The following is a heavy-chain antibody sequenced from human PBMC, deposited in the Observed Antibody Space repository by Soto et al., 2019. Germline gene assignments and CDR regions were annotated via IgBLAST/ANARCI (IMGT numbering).Heavy chain of an antibody. D-gene: IGHD3-3*01. Sequence: ASVKVSCKASGHTFTGYYMHWVRQAPGQGLEWMGWINPNRGGTTQASKCEGRVTMTRETSIRKAYIELSRLRSDDTAVYYCSRETPPGRYDFWSGYYRSYYYGMDVWGQGTTGTVSS. CDR1: GHTFTGYY. CDR2: INPNRGGT. V-gene: IGHV1-2*02. CDR3: SRETPPGRYDFWSGYYRSYYYGMDV. J-gene: IGHJ6*01.